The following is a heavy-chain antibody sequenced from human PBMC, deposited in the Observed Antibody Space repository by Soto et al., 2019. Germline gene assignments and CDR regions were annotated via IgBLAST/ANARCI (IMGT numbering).Heavy chain of an antibody. Sequence: GESLKISCAASGFTFSSYAMHWVRQAPGKGLEWVAVISYDGSNKYYADSVKGRFTISRDNSKNTLYLQMNSLRAEDTAVYYCAKTTTVVKGYFDYWGQGTLVTVSS. J-gene: IGHJ4*02. CDR3: AKTTTVVKGYFDY. V-gene: IGHV3-30-3*01. CDR1: GFTFSSYA. D-gene: IGHD4-17*01. CDR2: ISYDGSNK.